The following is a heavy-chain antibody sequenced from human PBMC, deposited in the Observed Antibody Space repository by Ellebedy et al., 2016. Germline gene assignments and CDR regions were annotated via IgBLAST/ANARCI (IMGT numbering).Heavy chain of an antibody. Sequence: ASVKVSCKASGYTFTSYGITWVRQAPGQGLEWLGWISPYDGRTNYAQKLQGRVTMTTDTSTSTVYMELRSLRSDDTAVYYCARDLVGATPVDYWGQGTLVTVSS. CDR1: GYTFTSYG. D-gene: IGHD1-26*01. V-gene: IGHV1-18*01. CDR3: ARDLVGATPVDY. CDR2: ISPYDGRT. J-gene: IGHJ4*02.